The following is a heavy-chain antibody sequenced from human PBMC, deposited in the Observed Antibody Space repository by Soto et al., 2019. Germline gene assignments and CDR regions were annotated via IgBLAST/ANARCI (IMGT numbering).Heavy chain of an antibody. J-gene: IGHJ4*02. Sequence: SETLSLTCTVSCGSISSYYWSWIRQPAGKGLEWIGRIYTSGSTNYNPSLKSRVTMSVDTSKNQFSLKLSSVTAADTAVYYCARDQLQGDYYDSSGYYQPFDYWGQGTLVTVSS. CDR2: IYTSGST. CDR3: ARDQLQGDYYDSSGYYQPFDY. V-gene: IGHV4-4*07. CDR1: CGSISSYY. D-gene: IGHD3-22*01.